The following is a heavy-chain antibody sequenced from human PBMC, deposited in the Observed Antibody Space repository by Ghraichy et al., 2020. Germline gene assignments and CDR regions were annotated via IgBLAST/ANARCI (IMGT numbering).Heavy chain of an antibody. CDR1: GFVFDDFT. CDR3: AKDNGFWSGYYVGGGPAIDF. J-gene: IGHJ4*02. D-gene: IGHD3-3*01. V-gene: IGHV3-43*01. CDR2: ISWDGGDT. Sequence: LSLTCAASGFVFDDFTMHWVRQVPGKGLEWVSLISWDGGDTYYADSVKGRFTISRDNGKNSLFLQMNSLKPEDTALYYCAKDNGFWSGYYVGGGPAIDFWGQGALVTVSS.